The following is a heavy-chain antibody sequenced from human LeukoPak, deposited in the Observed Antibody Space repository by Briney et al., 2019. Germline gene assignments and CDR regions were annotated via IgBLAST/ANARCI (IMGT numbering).Heavy chain of an antibody. J-gene: IGHJ4*02. CDR1: GYTFTGYY. D-gene: IGHD6-19*01. CDR3: AREGTTGGSSGWYDY. CDR2: INPHSGGT. Sequence: ASVTVSCMASGYTFTGYYMHWVRQAPGQGLEWMGWINPHSGGTNYSQKFQGRVTMTRDTSISTAYMELDSLRSDDAAVYYCAREGTTGGSSGWYDYWGQGILVTVSS. V-gene: IGHV1-2*02.